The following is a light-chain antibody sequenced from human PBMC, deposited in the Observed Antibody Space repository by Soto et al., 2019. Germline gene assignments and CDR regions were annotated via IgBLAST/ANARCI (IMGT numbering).Light chain of an antibody. V-gene: IGKV3-20*01. J-gene: IGKJ1*01. Sequence: PGERATLSCRASQRVSSSYLAWYQQKPGQAPRLLIYGASSRATGIPDRFSGSGSGTDFTLTISRLEPEDFAVYYCQQYGSSPRTFGQGTKVEIK. CDR3: QQYGSSPRT. CDR1: QRVSSSY. CDR2: GAS.